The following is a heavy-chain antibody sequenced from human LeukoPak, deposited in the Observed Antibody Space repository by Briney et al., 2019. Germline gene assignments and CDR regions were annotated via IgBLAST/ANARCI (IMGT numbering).Heavy chain of an antibody. J-gene: IGHJ4*02. D-gene: IGHD3-22*01. CDR2: ISGNGGST. Sequence: PGGSLRLSCAASGFTFSDYAITWVRQAPGKGLEWVSHISGNGGSTSYAASVKGRFTVSRDNSKNMSYLQMNSLRVDDTAVYYCAKVRPFTPIAVVPEYFDYWGQGTLVAVS. CDR3: AKVRPFTPIAVVPEYFDY. V-gene: IGHV3-23*01. CDR1: GFTFSDYA.